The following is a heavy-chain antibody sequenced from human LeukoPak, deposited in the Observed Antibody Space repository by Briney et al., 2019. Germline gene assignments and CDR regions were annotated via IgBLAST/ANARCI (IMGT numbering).Heavy chain of an antibody. CDR1: GGSISGSRYY. CDR3: ARGDYYAGGGRNWFDP. CDR2: ISYSGSA. Sequence: SETLSLTCIVSGGSISGSRYYWGWIRQPPGKGLEWVGTISYSGSAYYNPSLRSRVTISSDTSKNQFSLSLSSVTAADTAVYYCARGDYYAGGGRNWFDPWGQGTLVTVSS. D-gene: IGHD3-16*01. J-gene: IGHJ5*02. V-gene: IGHV4-39*01.